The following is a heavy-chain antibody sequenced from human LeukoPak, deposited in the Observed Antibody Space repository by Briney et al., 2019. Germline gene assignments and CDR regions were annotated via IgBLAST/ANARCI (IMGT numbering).Heavy chain of an antibody. Sequence: SETLSLTCTVSGGSISSSTYHWGWVRQPPGKGLEWIGSTFFSGSTYYNPSLKSRVTISIDTSKNQFSLRLSSVTAADTAVYYCARHGIDVLLKDYYLDYWGQGTRVTVSS. CDR1: GGSISSSTYH. V-gene: IGHV4-39*01. D-gene: IGHD3-16*01. CDR3: ARHGIDVLLKDYYLDY. J-gene: IGHJ4*02. CDR2: TFFSGST.